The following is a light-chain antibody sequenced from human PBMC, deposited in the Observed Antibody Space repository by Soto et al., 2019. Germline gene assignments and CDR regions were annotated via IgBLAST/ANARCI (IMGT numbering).Light chain of an antibody. J-gene: IGKJ4*01. CDR2: GAS. CDR3: QQYKNWPPRT. V-gene: IGKV3-15*01. Sequence: ETVMTQSPATLSVSPGERATLSCRASQSVSSNLAWYQQKPGQAPRLLIYGASTRATGIPARFSGSGSGTYFTLTISSLHSEDFAVYFCQQYKNWPPRTFGGGTKLEIK. CDR1: QSVSSN.